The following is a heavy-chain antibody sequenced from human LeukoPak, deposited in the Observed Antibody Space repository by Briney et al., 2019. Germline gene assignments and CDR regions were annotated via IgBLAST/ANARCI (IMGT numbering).Heavy chain of an antibody. CDR3: ARQDYYDSSGQQIFDY. CDR1: GGSISSSSYY. D-gene: IGHD3-22*01. CDR2: IYYSGST. Sequence: SETLSLTCTVSGGSISSSSYYWGWLRQPPGKGREWVGSIYYSGSTYYNPSLKSRVTISVDTSKNQFSLKLSSVTAADTAVYYCARQDYYDSSGQQIFDYWGQGTLVTVSS. V-gene: IGHV4-39*01. J-gene: IGHJ4*02.